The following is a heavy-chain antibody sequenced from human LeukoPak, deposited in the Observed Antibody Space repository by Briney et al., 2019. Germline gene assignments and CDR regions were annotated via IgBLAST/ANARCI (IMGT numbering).Heavy chain of an antibody. CDR2: ISSSSYI. CDR3: ARPAANYCSGGSCYFDY. J-gene: IGHJ4*02. D-gene: IGHD2-15*01. Sequence: PGGSLRLSCAASRFAFSSYSMNSVRQAPGKGLEWVSSISSSSYIYYADSVKGRFTISRDNAKNSLYLQMNSLRAEDTAVYYCARPAANYCSGGSCYFDYWGQGTLVTVSS. V-gene: IGHV3-21*01. CDR1: RFAFSSYS.